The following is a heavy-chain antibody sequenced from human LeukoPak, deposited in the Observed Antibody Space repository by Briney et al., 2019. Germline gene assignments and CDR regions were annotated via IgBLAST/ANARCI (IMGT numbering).Heavy chain of an antibody. CDR1: GFTFSSYW. J-gene: IGHJ4*02. CDR2: IDGDGSST. Sequence: GGSLRLSCAASGFTFSSYWMQWVRQAPGKGLVWVSRIDGDGSSTNYADSVKGRFTISRDNAKNSLYLQMNSLRAEDTAVYYCARGVMGYSSSWYDYWGQGTLVTVSS. CDR3: ARGVMGYSSSWYDY. V-gene: IGHV3-74*01. D-gene: IGHD6-13*01.